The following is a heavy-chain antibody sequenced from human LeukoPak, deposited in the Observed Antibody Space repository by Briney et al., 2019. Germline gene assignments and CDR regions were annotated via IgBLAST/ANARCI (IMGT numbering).Heavy chain of an antibody. Sequence: ASVKVSCKVSGYTLTELSMHWVRQAPGKGLEWMGGFDPEDGETIYAQKFQGRVTMTEDTSTDTAYMELSSLRSEDTAVYYCASITGYEYYFDYWGQGTLVTVSS. J-gene: IGHJ4*02. V-gene: IGHV1-24*01. CDR3: ASITGYEYYFDY. CDR2: FDPEDGET. D-gene: IGHD1-20*01. CDR1: GYTLTELS.